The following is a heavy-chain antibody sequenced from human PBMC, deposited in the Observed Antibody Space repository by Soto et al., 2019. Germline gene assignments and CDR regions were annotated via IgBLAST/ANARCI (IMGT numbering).Heavy chain of an antibody. D-gene: IGHD6-6*01. V-gene: IGHV3-30*02. Sequence: PXGSLILSCAGSGGIFSNNGMHWVRQAPGKGLEWVAFMSYDGSAKFYADSVKGRFTISRDNSKSTLFLHMSNLRAEDTAMYYCAIARVADAALDHWGKGTLVTVS. J-gene: IGHJ4*02. CDR3: AIARVADAALDH. CDR1: GGIFSNNG. CDR2: MSYDGSAK.